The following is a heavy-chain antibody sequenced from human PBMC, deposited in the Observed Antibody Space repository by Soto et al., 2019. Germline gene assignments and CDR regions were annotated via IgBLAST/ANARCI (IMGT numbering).Heavy chain of an antibody. V-gene: IGHV3-43*01. Sequence: EVQLVESGGVVVQPGGSLRLSCAASGFTFDDYTMHWVRQAPGKGLEWVSLISWDGGRTYYADSVKGRFTISRDNSKNSLYLQRNSLRTEDTHLYYCANYIHSSGGLDCWGQGTLVTVSS. CDR2: ISWDGGRT. D-gene: IGHD6-6*01. J-gene: IGHJ4*02. CDR1: GFTFDDYT. CDR3: ANYIHSSGGLDC.